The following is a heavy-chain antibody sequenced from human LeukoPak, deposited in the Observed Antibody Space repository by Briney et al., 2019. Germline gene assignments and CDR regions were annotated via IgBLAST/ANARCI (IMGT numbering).Heavy chain of an antibody. CDR1: GFTFSNAW. Sequence: GGSLRLSCAASGFTFSNAWMSWVRRAPGKGLEWVGRIKSKTDGGTTDYAAPVKGRFTISRDDSKDTLGLQMNSLKTEDTAVYYCTTELRWELLVNYWGQGTLVTVSS. D-gene: IGHD1-26*01. CDR2: IKSKTDGGTT. V-gene: IGHV3-15*01. J-gene: IGHJ4*02. CDR3: TTELRWELLVNY.